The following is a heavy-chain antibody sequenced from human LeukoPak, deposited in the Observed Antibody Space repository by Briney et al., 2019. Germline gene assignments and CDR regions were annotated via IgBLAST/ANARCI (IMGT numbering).Heavy chain of an antibody. Sequence: SQTLSLTCTVSGGSISSGDYYWSWIRQPPGKCLEWIGYIYYSGSTYYNPSFKSRVTISVDTSKNQFSLKLSSVTAADTAVYYCARVDPGEGLVTFDYWGQGTLVTVSS. CDR2: IYYSGST. CDR1: GGSISSGDYY. D-gene: IGHD3/OR15-3a*01. CDR3: ARVDPGEGLVTFDY. J-gene: IGHJ4*02. V-gene: IGHV4-30-4*01.